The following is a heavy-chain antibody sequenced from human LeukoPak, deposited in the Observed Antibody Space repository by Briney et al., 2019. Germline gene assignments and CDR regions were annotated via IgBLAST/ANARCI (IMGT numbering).Heavy chain of an antibody. Sequence: SETLSLTCTVSGGSISSSSYYWGWIRQPPGKGLEWIGSIYYSGSTYYNPSLKSRVTISVDTSKNQFSLKLSSVTAADTAVYYCARRRPGLGGLAHFDYWGQGTLVTVSS. J-gene: IGHJ4*02. V-gene: IGHV4-39*01. D-gene: IGHD3-16*01. CDR3: ARRRPGLGGLAHFDY. CDR1: GGSISSSSYY. CDR2: IYYSGST.